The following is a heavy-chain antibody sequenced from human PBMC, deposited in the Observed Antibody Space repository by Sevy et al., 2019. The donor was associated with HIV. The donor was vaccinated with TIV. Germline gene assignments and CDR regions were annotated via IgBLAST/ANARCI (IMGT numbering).Heavy chain of an antibody. J-gene: IGHJ5*02. CDR1: GYTFTNYG. CDR3: ARSTQVAGRNNWFDP. V-gene: IGHV1-18*01. D-gene: IGHD6-19*01. CDR2: ISTYNGNT. Sequence: ASVKVSCKASGYTFTNYGISWVRQAPGQGLEWMGRISTYNGNTIYAQKLQGRVTMTTDPSTSTAYMELRSLRSDDTAVYYCARSTQVAGRNNWFDPWGQGTLVTVSS.